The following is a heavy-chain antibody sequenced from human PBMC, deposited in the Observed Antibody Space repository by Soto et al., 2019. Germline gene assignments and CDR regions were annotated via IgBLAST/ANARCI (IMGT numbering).Heavy chain of an antibody. J-gene: IGHJ4*02. CDR3: AREVRIVATILFDY. D-gene: IGHD5-12*01. V-gene: IGHV4-31*03. CDR2: IYYSGST. CDR1: GGSISSGGYY. Sequence: SETLSLTCTVSGGSISSGGYYWSWIRQHPGKGLEWIGYIYYSGSTYYNPSLKSRVTISVDTSKNQFSLKLSSVTAADTAVYYCAREVRIVATILFDYWGQGTLVTVSS.